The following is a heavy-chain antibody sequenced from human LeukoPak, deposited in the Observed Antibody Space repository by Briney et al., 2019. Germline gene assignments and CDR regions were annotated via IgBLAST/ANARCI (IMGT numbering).Heavy chain of an antibody. CDR1: GGTFSSYA. Sequence: SSVKVSCKASGGTFSSYAISWVRQAPGQRLEWMGGIIPIFGTANYAQKFQGRVTITADESTSTAYMELSSLRSEDTAVYYCARDGSHYDILTGYYRPDAFDIWGQGTMVTVSS. CDR2: IIPIFGTA. J-gene: IGHJ3*02. V-gene: IGHV1-69*01. D-gene: IGHD3-9*01. CDR3: ARDGSHYDILTGYYRPDAFDI.